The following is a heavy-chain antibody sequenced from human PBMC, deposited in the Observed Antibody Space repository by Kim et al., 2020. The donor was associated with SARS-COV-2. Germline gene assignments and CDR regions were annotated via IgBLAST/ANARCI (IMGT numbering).Heavy chain of an antibody. CDR2: INHSGST. CDR1: GGSFSGYY. D-gene: IGHD3-10*01. J-gene: IGHJ6*02. Sequence: SETLSLTCAVYGGSFSGYYWSWIRQPPGKGLEWIGEINHSGSTNYNPSLKSRVTISVDTSKNQFSLKLSSVTAADTAVYYCARARINKWGYGSGSPPHYYYHGMDVWGQGTTVTVSS. V-gene: IGHV4-34*01. CDR3: ARARINKWGYGSGSPPHYYYHGMDV.